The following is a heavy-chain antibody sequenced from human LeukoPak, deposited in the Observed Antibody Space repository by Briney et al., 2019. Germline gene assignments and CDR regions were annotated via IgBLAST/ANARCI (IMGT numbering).Heavy chain of an antibody. CDR1: GFTFSSYA. J-gene: IGHJ4*02. CDR2: ISGSGGST. CDR3: AKGEVLGYCSGGSCLDHSDYFDY. D-gene: IGHD2-15*01. Sequence: PGGSLRLSCAASGFTFSSYAMHWVRQAPGKGLEWVSAISGSGGSTYYADSVKGRFTISRDNSKNTLYLQMNSLRAEDTAVYYCAKGEVLGYCSGGSCLDHSDYFDYWGQGTLVTVSS. V-gene: IGHV3-23*01.